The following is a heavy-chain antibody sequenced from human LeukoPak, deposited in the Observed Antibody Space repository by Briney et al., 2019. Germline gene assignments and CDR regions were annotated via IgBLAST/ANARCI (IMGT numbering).Heavy chain of an antibody. Sequence: SETLSLTCAVYGGSFSGYYWSWIRQPPGKGLEWIGEINHSGSTNYNPSLKSRVTISVDTSKNQFSLKLSSVTAADTAVYYCATSLGDWAYYDYWGQGTLVTVSS. D-gene: IGHD3-9*01. V-gene: IGHV4-34*01. CDR2: INHSGST. J-gene: IGHJ4*02. CDR3: ATSLGDWAYYDY. CDR1: GGSFSGYY.